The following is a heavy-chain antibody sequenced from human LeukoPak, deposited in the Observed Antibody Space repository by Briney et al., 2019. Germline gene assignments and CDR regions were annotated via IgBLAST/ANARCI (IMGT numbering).Heavy chain of an antibody. V-gene: IGHV3-30-3*01. CDR2: ISYDGSNK. J-gene: IGHJ4*02. CDR3: ARDMGGDYVLPHDY. CDR1: GFTFSSCA. D-gene: IGHD4-17*01. Sequence: PGGSLRLSCAASGFTFSSCAMHWVRQAPGKGLEWVAVISYDGSNKYYADSVKGRFTISRDNSKNTLYLQMNSLRAEDTAVYYCARDMGGDYVLPHDYWGQGTLVTVSS.